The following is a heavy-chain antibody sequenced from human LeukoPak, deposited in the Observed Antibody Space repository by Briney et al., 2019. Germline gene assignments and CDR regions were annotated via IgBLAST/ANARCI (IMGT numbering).Heavy chain of an antibody. V-gene: IGHV3-33*01. J-gene: IGHJ3*02. CDR1: GFTFSSYG. CDR2: IWYDGSNK. Sequence: PGGSLRLSCAASGFTFSSYGMHWVRQAPGKGLQWVAVIWYDGSNKYYADSVKGRFTISRDNSKNTLYLQMNSLRAEDTAVYYCASSRWADAFDIWGQGTMVTVSS. D-gene: IGHD1-26*01. CDR3: ASSRWADAFDI.